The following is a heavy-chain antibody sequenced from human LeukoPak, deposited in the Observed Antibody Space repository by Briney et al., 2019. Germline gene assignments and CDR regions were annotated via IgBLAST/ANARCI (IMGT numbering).Heavy chain of an antibody. CDR2: IYHSGST. CDR3: ARAQGSGFDY. D-gene: IGHD3-10*01. V-gene: IGHV4-30-2*01. CDR1: GGSISSSSYY. Sequence: SETLSLTCTVSGGSISSSSYYWGWIRQPPGKGLEWIGYIYHSGSTYYNPSLKSRVTISVDRSKNQFSLNLGSVTAADTAVYYCARAQGSGFDYWGQGTLVTVSS. J-gene: IGHJ4*02.